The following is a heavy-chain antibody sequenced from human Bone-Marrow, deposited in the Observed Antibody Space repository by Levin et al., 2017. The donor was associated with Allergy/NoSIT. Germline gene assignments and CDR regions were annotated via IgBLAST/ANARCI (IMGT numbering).Heavy chain of an antibody. CDR3: ARSGYSGYDFYPF. CDR1: GYSFTISD. Sequence: PGESLKISCEASGYSFTISDINWVRQAPGQRFEWMGWVNPTSGKTDYAQKFQGRVTMTRNTSINTAYMELSNLRSEDTAVYYCARSGYSGYDFYPFWGQGTLVTVSS. CDR2: VNPTSGKT. V-gene: IGHV1-8*01. J-gene: IGHJ1*01. D-gene: IGHD5-12*01.